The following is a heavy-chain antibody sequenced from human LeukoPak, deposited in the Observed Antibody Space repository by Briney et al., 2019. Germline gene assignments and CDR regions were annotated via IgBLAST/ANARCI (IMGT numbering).Heavy chain of an antibody. V-gene: IGHV1-69*05. CDR3: ARGPTWIQLWPPYFDY. Sequence: ASVKVSCKASGGTFSSYAISWVRQAPGQGLEWMGGIIPIFGTANYAQKFQGRVTITTDESTSTAYMELSSLRSEDTAVYYCARGPTWIQLWPPYFDYWGQGTLVTVSS. D-gene: IGHD5-18*01. CDR1: GGTFSSYA. CDR2: IIPIFGTA. J-gene: IGHJ4*02.